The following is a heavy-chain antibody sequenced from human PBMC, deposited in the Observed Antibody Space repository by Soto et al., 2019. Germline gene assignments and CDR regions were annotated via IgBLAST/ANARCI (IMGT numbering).Heavy chain of an antibody. J-gene: IGHJ2*01. Sequence: QVTLKESGPVLVKPTETLTLTCTVSGFSLSNARMGVSWIRQPPGKALEWLAHIFSHDEKSYSTSLKSRLTISKDTSKSQVVLTMTNMDAVDTATYYCARITTPCRDYVWYFDLWGRGTLVTVSS. CDR2: IFSHDEK. V-gene: IGHV2-26*01. D-gene: IGHD4-17*01. CDR1: GFSLSNARMG. CDR3: ARITTPCRDYVWYFDL.